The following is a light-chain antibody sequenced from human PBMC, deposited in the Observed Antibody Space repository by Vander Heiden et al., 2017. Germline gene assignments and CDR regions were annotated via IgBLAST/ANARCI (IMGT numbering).Light chain of an antibody. Sequence: QSALTQPASVPGSPGQSITISCTGTSSDLGRYKLVSRYHQHRGTAPKLMIYEVTKRPSVVSNRFSGSKSGNTASLTISGLQAEDEADYYCCSYAGSSPVFGGGTKLTVL. V-gene: IGLV2-23*02. CDR2: EVT. J-gene: IGLJ2*01. CDR3: CSYAGSSPV. CDR1: SSDLGRYKL.